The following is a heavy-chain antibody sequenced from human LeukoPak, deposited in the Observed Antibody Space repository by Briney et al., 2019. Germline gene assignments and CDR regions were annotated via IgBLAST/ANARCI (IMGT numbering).Heavy chain of an antibody. J-gene: IGHJ4*02. CDR3: AREAVCSSASCEIDY. CDR1: GYTFTGYY. CDR2: INPNSGDT. Sequence: GASVKVSCKASGYTFTGYYMHWVRQAPGQGLEWMGWINPNSGDTHYAQKFQGRVTMTRDTSISTAYMELSRLRSDDTAFYYCAREAVCSSASCEIDYWGQGTLVTVSS. V-gene: IGHV1-2*02. D-gene: IGHD2-2*01.